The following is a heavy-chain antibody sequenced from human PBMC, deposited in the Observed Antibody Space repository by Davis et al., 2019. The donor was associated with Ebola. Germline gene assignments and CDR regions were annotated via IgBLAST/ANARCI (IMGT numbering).Heavy chain of an antibody. CDR1: GGSFSGYY. V-gene: IGHV4-34*09. D-gene: IGHD3-22*01. CDR2: INHSGST. J-gene: IGHJ5*02. CDR3: AREGRYYDSSGYKNWFDP. Sequence: MPSETLSLTCAVYGGSFSGYYWSWIRQPPGKGLEWIGEINHSGSTNYNPSLKSRVTISVDTSKNQFSLKLSSVTAADTAVYYCAREGRYYDSSGYKNWFDPWGQGTLVTVSS.